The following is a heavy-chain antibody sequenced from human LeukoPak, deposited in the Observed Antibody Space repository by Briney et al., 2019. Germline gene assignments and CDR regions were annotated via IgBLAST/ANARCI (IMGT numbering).Heavy chain of an antibody. V-gene: IGHV4-59*01. D-gene: IGHD5-18*01. CDR3: ARVARGYSYGYPFDY. CDR1: GGSISSYY. J-gene: IGHJ4*02. Sequence: PSETLSLTCTVSGGSISSYYWSWIRQPPGKGLEWIGYIYYSGSTNYNPSLKSRVTISVDTSKNQFSLKLSSVTAADTAVYYCARVARGYSYGYPFDYWGQGTLVTVSS. CDR2: IYYSGST.